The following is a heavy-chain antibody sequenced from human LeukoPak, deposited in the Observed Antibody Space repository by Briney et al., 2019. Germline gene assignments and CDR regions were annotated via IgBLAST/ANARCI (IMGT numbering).Heavy chain of an antibody. V-gene: IGHV3-23*01. CDR3: TKDHSEYVWGSYRRDDY. D-gene: IGHD3-16*02. Sequence: GGSLRLSCAASGFTVNSYAMSWVRQGPGKGLEWVSTISGSGDNTYYADSVRDRFTISRDNSRNTLYLQMDSLRAEDTAVYYCTKDHSEYVWGSYRRDDYWGQGTLVTVSS. CDR2: ISGSGDNT. J-gene: IGHJ4*02. CDR1: GFTVNSYA.